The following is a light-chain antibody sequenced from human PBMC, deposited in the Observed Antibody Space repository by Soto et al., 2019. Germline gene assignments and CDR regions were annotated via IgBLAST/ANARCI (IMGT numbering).Light chain of an antibody. Sequence: QSVLTQPPSASGSPGQSVTISCTGTSSDVGGYNYVSWYQQHSGKAPKLMIYEVSKRPSGVPDRFSGSKSGNTASLTVSGLQAEDEADYYCSSYAGSNFYVFGTGTKV. J-gene: IGLJ1*01. CDR3: SSYAGSNFYV. CDR1: SSDVGGYNY. V-gene: IGLV2-8*01. CDR2: EVS.